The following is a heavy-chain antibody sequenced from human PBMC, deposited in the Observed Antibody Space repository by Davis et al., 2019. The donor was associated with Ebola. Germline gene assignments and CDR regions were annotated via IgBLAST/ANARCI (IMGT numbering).Heavy chain of an antibody. V-gene: IGHV4-34*01. CDR3: ARGAYSSGWLPLDY. Sequence: SETLSLPCAVYGGSFSGYYWRWIRQPPGKGLEWIGEINHSGSTNYNPSLKSRVTISVDTSKNQFSLKLSSVTAADTAVYYCARGAYSSGWLPLDYWGQGTLVTVSS. CDR2: INHSGST. CDR1: GGSFSGYY. J-gene: IGHJ4*02. D-gene: IGHD6-19*01.